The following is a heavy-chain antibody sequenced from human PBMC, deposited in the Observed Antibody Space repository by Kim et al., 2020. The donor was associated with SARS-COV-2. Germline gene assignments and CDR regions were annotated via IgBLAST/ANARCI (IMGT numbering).Heavy chain of an antibody. CDR3: ARLAVAGPFDY. CDR2: T. V-gene: IGHV4-39*01. J-gene: IGHJ4*02. D-gene: IGHD6-19*01. Sequence: THYNPSLKSRVTISGDTSKNQFSLKLSSVTAADTAVYYCARLAVAGPFDYWGQGTLVTVSS.